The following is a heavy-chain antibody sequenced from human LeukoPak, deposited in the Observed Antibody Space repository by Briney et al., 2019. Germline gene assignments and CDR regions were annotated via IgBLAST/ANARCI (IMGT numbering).Heavy chain of an antibody. CDR1: GYTFTSYY. CDR2: INPSGGST. V-gene: IGHV1-46*01. Sequence: ASVKVSCKASGYTFTSYYMHWVRQAPGQGLEWMGIINPSGGSTSYAQKFQGRVTMTRDTSTSTVYMELRSLRSDDTAVYYCARDVLYDSSGYYYLFDYWGQGTLVTVSS. J-gene: IGHJ4*02. CDR3: ARDVLYDSSGYYYLFDY. D-gene: IGHD3-22*01.